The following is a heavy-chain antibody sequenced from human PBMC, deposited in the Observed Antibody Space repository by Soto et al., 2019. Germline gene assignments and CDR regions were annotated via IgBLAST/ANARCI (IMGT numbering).Heavy chain of an antibody. D-gene: IGHD3-22*01. CDR3: ARGHRVYYYDSSGLDAFDI. CDR2: ISYDGSNK. J-gene: IGHJ3*02. Sequence: QVQLVESGGGVVQPGRSLRLSCAASGFTFSSYAMHWVRQAPGKGLEWVAVISYDGSNKYYADSVKGRFTISRDNSKNTLYLQMNSLRAEDTAVYYCARGHRVYYYDSSGLDAFDIWGQGTMVTVSS. V-gene: IGHV3-30-3*01. CDR1: GFTFSSYA.